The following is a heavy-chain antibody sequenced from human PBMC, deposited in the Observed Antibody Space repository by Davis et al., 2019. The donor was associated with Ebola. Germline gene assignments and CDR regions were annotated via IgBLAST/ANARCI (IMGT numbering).Heavy chain of an antibody. CDR3: AKDAAVVTAIDWYFDL. D-gene: IGHD2-21*02. CDR2: ISSSSSYI. CDR1: GFTFSSYS. J-gene: IGHJ2*01. V-gene: IGHV3-21*01. Sequence: GGSLRLSCAASGFTFSSYSMNWVRQAPGKGLEWVSSISSSSSYIYYADSVKGRFTISRDNSKNTLYLQMNSLRAEDTAVYYCAKDAAVVTAIDWYFDLWGRGTLVTVSS.